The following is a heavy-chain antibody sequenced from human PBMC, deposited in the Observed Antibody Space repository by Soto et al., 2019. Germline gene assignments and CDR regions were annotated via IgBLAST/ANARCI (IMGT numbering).Heavy chain of an antibody. CDR1: GYTFTSYG. D-gene: IGHD2-2*02. J-gene: IGHJ5*02. V-gene: IGHV1-18*01. CDR3: ARDREDCSSTSCYTAWFDP. CDR2: ISAYNGNT. Sequence: ASVKVSCKASGYTFTSYGISWVRQAPGQGLEWMGWISAYNGNTNYAQRLQGRVTMTTDTSTSTVYMELSSLRSDDTAVYYCARDREDCSSTSCYTAWFDPWGQGTLVTVSS.